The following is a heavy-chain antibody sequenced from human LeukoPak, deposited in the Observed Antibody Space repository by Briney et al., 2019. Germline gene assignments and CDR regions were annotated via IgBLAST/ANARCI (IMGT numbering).Heavy chain of an antibody. D-gene: IGHD6-19*01. Sequence: GRSLRLSCAASGFTFSSYGMHWVRQAPGKGLEWVAVISYDGSNKYYADSVKGRFTISRDKSKNTVYLQMNSLRAEDTAVYYCAKEKEYSSGWYPDYWGQGTLVTVSS. J-gene: IGHJ4*02. CDR2: ISYDGSNK. CDR1: GFTFSSYG. V-gene: IGHV3-30*18. CDR3: AKEKEYSSGWYPDY.